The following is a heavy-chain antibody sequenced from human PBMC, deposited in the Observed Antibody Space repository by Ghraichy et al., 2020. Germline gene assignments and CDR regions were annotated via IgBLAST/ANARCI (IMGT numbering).Heavy chain of an antibody. Sequence: GGSLRLSCAASGFTVSSNYMSWVRQAPGKGLEWVSIIYSGGSTYYADSVKGRFTISRDDSKNTLYLQMNSLRAEDTAVYYCTRAGGGTTVTPDGYWFDPWGQGTLVIVSS. V-gene: IGHV3-53*01. CDR1: GFTVSSNY. J-gene: IGHJ5*02. CDR3: TRAGGGTTVTPDGYWFDP. CDR2: IYSGGST. D-gene: IGHD4-11*01.